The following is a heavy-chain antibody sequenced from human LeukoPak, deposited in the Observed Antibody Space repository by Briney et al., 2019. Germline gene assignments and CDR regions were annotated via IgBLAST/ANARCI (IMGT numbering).Heavy chain of an antibody. J-gene: IGHJ4*02. CDR3: ARDDNVSYYFDY. Sequence: SVKVSCKASGGTFSSYATSWVRQAPGQGLEWMGGIIPIFGTANYAQKFQGRVTITADESTSTAYMELSSLRSEDTAVYYCARDDNVSYYFDYWGQGTLVTVSS. V-gene: IGHV1-69*01. D-gene: IGHD1-14*01. CDR1: GGTFSSYA. CDR2: IIPIFGTA.